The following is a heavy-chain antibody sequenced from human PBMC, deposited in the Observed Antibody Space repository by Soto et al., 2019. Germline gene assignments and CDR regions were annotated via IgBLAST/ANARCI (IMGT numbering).Heavy chain of an antibody. J-gene: IGHJ4*01. CDR1: GFIFSTYS. CDR2: ISVSGGSI. Sequence: GGSLRLSCAASGFIFSTYSMNWVRQAPGKGLEWVSVISVSGGSIYYADSVKGRFTISRDNSKNTLYLQMNSLRAEDTAVYYCTTDSYITIVIVRFDYWGHGTLVTVSS. CDR3: TTDSYITIVIVRFDY. V-gene: IGHV3-23*01. D-gene: IGHD3-3*01.